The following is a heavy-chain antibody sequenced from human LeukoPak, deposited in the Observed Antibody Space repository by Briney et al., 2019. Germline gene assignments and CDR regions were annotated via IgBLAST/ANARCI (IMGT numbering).Heavy chain of an antibody. D-gene: IGHD2-2*01. Sequence: ASVKVSCTASGYTFTSYGISWVRQAPGQGLEWMGWISAYNGNTNYAQKLQGRVTMTTDTSTSTAYMELRSLRSEDTAVYYCARDARCSSTSCYDYWGQGTLVTVSS. CDR2: ISAYNGNT. CDR1: GYTFTSYG. J-gene: IGHJ4*02. CDR3: ARDARCSSTSCYDY. V-gene: IGHV1-18*01.